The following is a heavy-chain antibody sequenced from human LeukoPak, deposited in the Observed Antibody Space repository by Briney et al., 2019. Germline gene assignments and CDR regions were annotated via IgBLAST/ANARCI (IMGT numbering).Heavy chain of an antibody. J-gene: IGHJ4*02. CDR3: ARAPAMERSLDY. D-gene: IGHD5-18*01. V-gene: IGHV3-11*06. Sequence: GGSLRLSCAASGFTFSDYYMSWIRQAPGKGLEGVSYISSSSSYTNYADSVKGRFTISRDNAKNSLYLQMNSLRAEDTAVYYCARAPAMERSLDYWGQGTLVTVSS. CDR1: GFTFSDYY. CDR2: ISSSSSYT.